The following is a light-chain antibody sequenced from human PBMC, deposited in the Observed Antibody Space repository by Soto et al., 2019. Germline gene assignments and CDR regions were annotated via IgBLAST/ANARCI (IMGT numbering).Light chain of an antibody. V-gene: IGLV1-40*01. CDR3: HSYDVSLRGPA. CDR2: DNS. Sequence: QSVLTQPPSLSGAPGQRVTISCTGSRSNMGAGYDVHWYQHLPGTAPKVLIFDNSNRPSGVPDRFSGSKSGTSASLAITGRQAEDEAVYYCHSYDVSLRGPAFGGGTKVTVL. CDR1: RSNMGAGYD. J-gene: IGLJ2*01.